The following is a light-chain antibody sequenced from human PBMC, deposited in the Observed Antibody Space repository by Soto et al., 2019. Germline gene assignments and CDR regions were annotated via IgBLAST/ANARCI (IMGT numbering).Light chain of an antibody. CDR2: GAS. J-gene: IGKJ4*01. CDR3: YLDSNWPVT. CDR1: QSVRSS. V-gene: IGKV3-15*01. Sequence: IVIAESPATITVSPGERATLSCRASQSVRSSFLAWYQQKPGQAPSLLIYGASTRATGIPARFNGRGSGTEFTLNINSLQSEDFAVSYCYLDSNWPVTLCGVTKV.